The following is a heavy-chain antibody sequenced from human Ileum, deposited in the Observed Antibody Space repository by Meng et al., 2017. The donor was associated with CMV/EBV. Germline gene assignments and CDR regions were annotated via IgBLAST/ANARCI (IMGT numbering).Heavy chain of an antibody. CDR3: ARASLTVFGGLFDY. CDR1: GFTFSSYS. Sequence: GESLKISCAASGFTFSSYSMNWVRQAPGKGLEWVSSISSSSSYIYYADSVKGRFTISRDNAKNSLYLQMNSLRAEDTAVYYCARASLTVFGGLFDYWGQGTLVTVSS. D-gene: IGHD3-3*01. CDR2: ISSSSSYI. V-gene: IGHV3-21*04. J-gene: IGHJ4*02.